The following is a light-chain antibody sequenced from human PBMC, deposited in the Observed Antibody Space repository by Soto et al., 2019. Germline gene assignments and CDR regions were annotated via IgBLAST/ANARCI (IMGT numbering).Light chain of an antibody. CDR1: QSISSY. J-gene: IGKJ3*01. V-gene: IGKV1-39*01. CDR2: AAS. Sequence: DIQMTQSPSSLSASVVDRVTITCRASQSISSYLNWYQQKPGKAPKLLIYAASSLQSGVPSRFSGSGSGTDFTLTISRLQPEDFATYYCQQSYSTPRGFGPGTKVDIK. CDR3: QQSYSTPRG.